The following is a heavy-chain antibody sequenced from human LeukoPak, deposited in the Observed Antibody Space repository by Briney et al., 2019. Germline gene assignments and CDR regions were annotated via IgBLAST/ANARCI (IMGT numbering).Heavy chain of an antibody. V-gene: IGHV3-11*04. D-gene: IGHD6-19*01. J-gene: IGHJ3*02. CDR1: GFTFSDYY. Sequence: GGSLRLSCAASGFTFSDYYMSWIRQAPGKGLEWVSYISSSGSTIYYADSVKGRFTISRDNAKNSLYLQMNSLRAEDTAVYYCARDERKERTGIAVLPHPWDDAFDIWGQGTMVTVSS. CDR2: ISSSGSTI. CDR3: ARDERKERTGIAVLPHPWDDAFDI.